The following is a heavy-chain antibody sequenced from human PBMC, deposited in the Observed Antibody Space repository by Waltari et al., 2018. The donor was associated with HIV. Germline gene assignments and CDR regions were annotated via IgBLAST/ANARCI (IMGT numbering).Heavy chain of an antibody. CDR1: GGSISSGHW. CDR3: AKAPTTSTALVQGS. V-gene: IGHV4-4*02. D-gene: IGHD5-18*01. Sequence: QVQLQESGPGLVKPSGTLSLTCAVFGGSISSGHWWSWVRQSPGKGLEWSGEIYHSGDTNNNPFLGSRVTISLDKSKNHFFLKLNSVTVADTAIYFCAKAPTTSTALVQGSWGQGTLVIVSS. J-gene: IGHJ5*02. CDR2: IYHSGDT.